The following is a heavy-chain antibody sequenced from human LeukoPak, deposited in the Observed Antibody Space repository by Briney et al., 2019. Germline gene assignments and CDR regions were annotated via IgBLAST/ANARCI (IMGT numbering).Heavy chain of an antibody. CDR3: ARQWEYSSSYFDF. J-gene: IGHJ4*02. CDR1: GGSISSGGYY. V-gene: IGHV4-30-2*03. D-gene: IGHD6-6*01. CDR2: IYHSGST. Sequence: SETPSLTCTVSGGSISSGGYYWSWIRQPPGKGLEWIGYIYHSGSTYYNPSLKSRVTISVDTSKHQFSLKLSSVTAADTAVYYCARQWEYSSSYFDFWGQGTLVTVSS.